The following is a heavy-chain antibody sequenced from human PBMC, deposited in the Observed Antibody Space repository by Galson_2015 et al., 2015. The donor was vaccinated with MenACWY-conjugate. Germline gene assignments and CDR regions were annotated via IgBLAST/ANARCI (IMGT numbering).Heavy chain of an antibody. J-gene: IGHJ4*02. CDR1: GFTFSTYW. CDR2: IDPDGSTT. CDR3: ATAGSYRFDY. Sequence: SLRLCCAPSGFTFSTYWMHWVRQAPGKGLEWVSRIDPDGSTTDYAESMKGRFTISRDNAKNTLFLQIHSLRVEDTAVYYCATAGSYRFDYWGQGALVTVSS. D-gene: IGHD1-26*01. V-gene: IGHV3-74*01.